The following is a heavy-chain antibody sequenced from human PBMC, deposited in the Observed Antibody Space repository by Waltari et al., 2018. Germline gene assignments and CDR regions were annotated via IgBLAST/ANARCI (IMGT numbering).Heavy chain of an antibody. CDR2: IFSGGNT. CDR1: GFTVNNNY. V-gene: IGHV3-53*01. Sequence: EVQLVESGGGLIQPGGSLRVSCAASGFTVNNNYLIWVRQAPGKGLEGVSLIFSGGNTFYAVSVRGRFTISRDSSKNTLYLQMNSLRTEDMAVYYCASSPKEGYWGQGTLVTVSS. CDR3: ASSPKEGY. J-gene: IGHJ4*02.